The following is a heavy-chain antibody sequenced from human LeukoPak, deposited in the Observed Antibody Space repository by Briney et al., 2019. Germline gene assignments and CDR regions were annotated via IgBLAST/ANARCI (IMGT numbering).Heavy chain of an antibody. J-gene: IGHJ4*02. CDR1: GFTFGSSG. Sequence: GGSLRLSCAASGFTFGSSGMHWVRQAPGKGLEWVALIWYDESNKDYADSVKGRFTISRDNSKNTLYLQMNSLRAEDTVVYYCARPHCTSTSCSRHFDYWGQGTLVTVSS. V-gene: IGHV3-33*01. CDR2: IWYDESNK. D-gene: IGHD2-2*01. CDR3: ARPHCTSTSCSRHFDY.